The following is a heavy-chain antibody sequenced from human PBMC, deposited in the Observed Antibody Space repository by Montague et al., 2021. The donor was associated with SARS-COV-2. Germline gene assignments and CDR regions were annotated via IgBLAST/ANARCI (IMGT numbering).Heavy chain of an antibody. J-gene: IGHJ3*02. Sequence: SETLSLTCTVSGGSITGYYWSWLRRSPGKGLEWIAYIYDGGAVNYNPSLGRRVTISTDTSENQLSLKVNSVTAADTAVYYCVRDHPYGGPRGAYDIWGQGTVVTVSS. CDR3: VRDHPYGGPRGAYDI. V-gene: IGHV4-59*01. CDR1: GGSITGYY. D-gene: IGHD4-23*01. CDR2: IYDGGAV.